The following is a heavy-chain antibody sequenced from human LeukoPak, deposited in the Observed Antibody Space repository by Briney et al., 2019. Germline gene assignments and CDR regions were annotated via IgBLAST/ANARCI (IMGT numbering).Heavy chain of an antibody. CDR3: ARDLSASFDY. CDR2: ISKDGSYK. Sequence: PGRSLRLSCVASGFTFSSYTIHWVRQAPGKGLEWVAVISKDGSYKYCADSVKGRFTISRDNSKNTLYLQMNSLRTEDTAVYYCARDLSASFDYWGQGTLVTVSS. CDR1: GFTFSSYT. V-gene: IGHV3-30-3*01. J-gene: IGHJ4*02.